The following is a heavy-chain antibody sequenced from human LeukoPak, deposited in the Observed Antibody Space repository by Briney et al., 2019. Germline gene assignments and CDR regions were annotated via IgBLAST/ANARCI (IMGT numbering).Heavy chain of an antibody. Sequence: SETLSLTCAVYGGSFSGYYWSWIRQPPGKGLEWIGEINHSGSTNYNPSLKSRVTISVDTSKNRFSLKLSSVTAADTAVYYCARGAYYYDSSGYPYYYGMDVWGQGTTVTVSS. CDR1: GGSFSGYY. J-gene: IGHJ6*02. CDR2: INHSGST. V-gene: IGHV4-34*01. CDR3: ARGAYYYDSSGYPYYYGMDV. D-gene: IGHD3-22*01.